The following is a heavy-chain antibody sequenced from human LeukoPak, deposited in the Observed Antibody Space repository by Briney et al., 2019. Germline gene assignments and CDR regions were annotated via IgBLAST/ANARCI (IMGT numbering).Heavy chain of an antibody. CDR2: IYYSGST. D-gene: IGHD3-9*01. Sequence: SETLSLTCTVSGGSISSSSYYWGWIRQPPGKGLEWIGSIYYSGSTYYNPSLKSRVTISVDTSKNQFSLKLSSVTAADTAVYYCARGGEYYDILTGYRLTSFDYWGQGTLVTVSS. CDR3: ARGGEYYDILTGYRLTSFDY. J-gene: IGHJ4*02. CDR1: GGSISSSSYY. V-gene: IGHV4-39*01.